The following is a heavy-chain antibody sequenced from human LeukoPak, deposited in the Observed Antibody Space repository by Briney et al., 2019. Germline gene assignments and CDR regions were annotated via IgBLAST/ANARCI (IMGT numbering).Heavy chain of an antibody. J-gene: IGHJ5*02. CDR3: ARRGIWDLQIGNWFDP. V-gene: IGHV4-39*01. CDR2: IYSSGNS. CDR1: GDSITTNSYW. Sequence: SETLSLTCSISGDSITTNSYWWGWIRQSPRKGLEWIGCIYSSGNSYYNPSLKTRATISPDTSKNQYSLRLTSVTAAVTAVYYCARRGIWDLQIGNWFDPWGQGILVTVSS. D-gene: IGHD3-16*01.